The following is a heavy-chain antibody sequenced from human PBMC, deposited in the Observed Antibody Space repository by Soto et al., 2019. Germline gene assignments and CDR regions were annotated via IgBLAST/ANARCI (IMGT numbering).Heavy chain of an antibody. V-gene: IGHV1-69*13. CDR3: ARDDSSGKMGY. J-gene: IGHJ4*02. D-gene: IGHD3-22*01. CDR1: GGTFSSYA. Sequence: ASVKVSCKASGGTFSSYAISWVRQAPGQGLEWMGGIIPIFGTANYAQKFQGRVTITADESTSTAYMELSSLRSGDTAVYYCARDDSSGKMGYWGQGTLVTVSS. CDR2: IIPIFGTA.